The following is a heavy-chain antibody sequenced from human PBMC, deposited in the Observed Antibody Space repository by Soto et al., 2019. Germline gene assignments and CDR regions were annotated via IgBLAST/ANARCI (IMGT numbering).Heavy chain of an antibody. CDR2: ITHSGST. CDR3: ARGPQRFYDDH. J-gene: IGHJ4*02. Sequence: SETLSLTCAVYGGSFSGYYWRWIRQPPGKGLEWIGEITHSGSTNYNPSLKSRVTISVDTSKKQFSLKLSSVTAADTAVYYCARGPQRFYDDHWGQGTLVTVSS. CDR1: GGSFSGYY. D-gene: IGHD3-3*01. V-gene: IGHV4-34*01.